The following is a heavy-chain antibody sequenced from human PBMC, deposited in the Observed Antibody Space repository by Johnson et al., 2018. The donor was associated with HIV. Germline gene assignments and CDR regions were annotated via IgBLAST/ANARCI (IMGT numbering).Heavy chain of an antibody. D-gene: IGHD3-22*01. CDR3: AKDLMIVVVTDAFDI. CDR1: GFTFSSYA. V-gene: IGHV3-30-3*01. CDR2: ISYDGSNK. Sequence: VQLVESGGGVVQPGRSLRLSCAASGFTFSSYAMHWVRQAPGKGLEWVAVISYDGSNKYYADSVKGRFTISRDNSKNTLYLQMNSLRAEDTALYYCAKDLMIVVVTDAFDIWGQGTMVTVSS. J-gene: IGHJ3*02.